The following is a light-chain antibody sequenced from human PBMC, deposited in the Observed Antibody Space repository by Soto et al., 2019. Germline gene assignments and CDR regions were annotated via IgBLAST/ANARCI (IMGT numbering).Light chain of an antibody. Sequence: QSVLTQPASVSGSPGQSITISCTGTSSDIGSYNYVSWYQQHPGKAPKVMISDVSNRPSGVSNRFSGSKSGNTASLTISGLQAEDEADYYCSSYTPSSSYVLFGGGTKVTVL. V-gene: IGLV2-14*01. CDR3: SSYTPSSSYVL. CDR2: DVS. J-gene: IGLJ2*01. CDR1: SSDIGSYNY.